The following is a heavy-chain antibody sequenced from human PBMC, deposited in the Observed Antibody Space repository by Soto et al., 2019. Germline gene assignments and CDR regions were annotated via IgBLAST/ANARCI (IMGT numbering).Heavy chain of an antibody. J-gene: IGHJ4*02. V-gene: IGHV1-69*12. CDR3: VRGPDYEGSFDY. CDR2: IILPFGTP. Sequence: QVRLVQSGAEVKKTESSVKVSCEASGTTFSNFAIGWVRQAPGQGLEWMGGIILPFGTPNYAQKFQGRVTISADESMTTVYMDLRGLRSGDTAVYYCVRGPDYEGSFDYWGQGTLVTVSS. D-gene: IGHD3-22*01. CDR1: GTTFSNFA.